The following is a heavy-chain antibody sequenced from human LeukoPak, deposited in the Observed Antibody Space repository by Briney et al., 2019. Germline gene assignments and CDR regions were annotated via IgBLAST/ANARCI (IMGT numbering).Heavy chain of an antibody. V-gene: IGHV5-51*01. D-gene: IGHD3-22*01. CDR2: IYPGDPET. J-gene: IGHJ4*02. CDR3: ARLDEDFYYDGSGYYF. Sequence: GESLKISCRGSGYRFTNYRIAWVRQMPGKGLEWMGIIYPGDPETTYSPSFQGQVTISADKSINTAYLQWSSLKTSDTAMYYCARLDEDFYYDGSGYYFWGQGTLVTVSS. CDR1: GYRFTNYR.